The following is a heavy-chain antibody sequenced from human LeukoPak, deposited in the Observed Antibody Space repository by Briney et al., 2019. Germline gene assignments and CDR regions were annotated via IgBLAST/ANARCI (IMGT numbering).Heavy chain of an antibody. CDR3: ARQSRSWFGDLFDY. CDR1: GYSISTGYY. D-gene: IGHD3-10*01. Sequence: PSETLSLTCTVSGYSISTGYYWDWIRQPPGKGLEWIGTFYHGGSTYYNPSLKSRVTISVDTSKNQFSLNLTSVTAADTAVYYCARQSRSWFGDLFDYWGQGTLVTVSS. CDR2: FYHGGST. V-gene: IGHV4-38-2*02. J-gene: IGHJ4*02.